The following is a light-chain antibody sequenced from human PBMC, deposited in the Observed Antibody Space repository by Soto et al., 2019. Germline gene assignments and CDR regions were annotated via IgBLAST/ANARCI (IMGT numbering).Light chain of an antibody. CDR1: QSVSSNY. J-gene: IGKJ1*01. Sequence: EIVLTQSPGTLSLSPGERATLSCRASQSVSSNYLAWYQQTPGQPPRLLIYDASTKATGIPDRFSGSGSGTDFTLTISRLEPEDFAVYYWQQYANSPRTFGQGTKVEIK. CDR3: QQYANSPRT. V-gene: IGKV3-20*01. CDR2: DAS.